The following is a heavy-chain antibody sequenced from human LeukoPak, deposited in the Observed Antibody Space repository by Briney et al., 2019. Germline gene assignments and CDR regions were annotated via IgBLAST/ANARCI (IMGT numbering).Heavy chain of an antibody. V-gene: IGHV1-8*03. CDR3: ARGRSWYDPQTDY. J-gene: IGHJ4*02. CDR1: GYTFTSYD. CDR2: MNPNSGNT. Sequence: GASVKVSCKASGYTFTSYDINWVRQATGQGPEWMGWMNPNSGNTGYAQKFQGRVTITRNTSISTAYMELSSLRSEDTAVYYCARGRSWYDPQTDYWGQGALVTVSS. D-gene: IGHD1-1*01.